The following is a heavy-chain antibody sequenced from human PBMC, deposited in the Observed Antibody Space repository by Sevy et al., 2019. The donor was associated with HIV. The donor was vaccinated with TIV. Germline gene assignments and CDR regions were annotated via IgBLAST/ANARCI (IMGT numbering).Heavy chain of an antibody. Sequence: GGSLRLSCAASGFTFGNYGMHWVRQAPGKGLEWVSYISSSSSTIYYADSVKGRFTISRDNAKNSLYLQMNSLRAEDTAVYYCARDVRYYYYGMDVWGQGTTVTVSS. V-gene: IGHV3-48*01. CDR1: GFTFGNYG. CDR2: ISSSSSTI. CDR3: ARDVRYYYYGMDV. J-gene: IGHJ6*02.